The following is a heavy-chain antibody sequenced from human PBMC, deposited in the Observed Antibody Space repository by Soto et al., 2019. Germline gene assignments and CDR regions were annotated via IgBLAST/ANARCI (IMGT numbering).Heavy chain of an antibody. CDR2: INPNSGGT. D-gene: IGHD5-18*01. J-gene: IGHJ4*02. Sequence: ASVKVSCKASGYTFTGYYMHWVRQAPGQGLEWMGWINPNSGGTNYAQKFQGWVTMTRDTSISTAYMELSRLRSDDTAVYYCARARTGYSYGQGGSYFDYWGQGTLVTVSS. V-gene: IGHV1-2*04. CDR1: GYTFTGYY. CDR3: ARARTGYSYGQGGSYFDY.